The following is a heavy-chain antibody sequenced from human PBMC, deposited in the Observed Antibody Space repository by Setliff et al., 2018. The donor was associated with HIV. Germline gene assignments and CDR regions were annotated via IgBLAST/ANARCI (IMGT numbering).Heavy chain of an antibody. D-gene: IGHD3-10*01. CDR3: ARGALLAAFDFDH. J-gene: IGHJ4*01. CDR2: ISTYNGDT. V-gene: IGHV1-18*01. CDR1: GYTFTSYG. Sequence: ASVKVSCKASGYTFTSYGISWVRQAPGQGLEWMGWISTYNGDTNYVQRLQGRVTMTTDTSTNTAYMELSSLRFDDTAVYFCARGALLAAFDFDHWGHGTLVTVSS.